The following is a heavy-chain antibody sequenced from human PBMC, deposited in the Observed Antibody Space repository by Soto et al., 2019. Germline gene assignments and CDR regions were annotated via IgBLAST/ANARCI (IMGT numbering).Heavy chain of an antibody. CDR2: ISYDGSNK. CDR1: GFTFSSYA. CDR3: AREHGSSGYYYYYGMDV. Sequence: LRLSCAASGFTFSSYAMHWVRQAPGKGLEWVAVISYDGSNKYYADSVKGRFTISRDNSKNTLYLQMNSLRAEDTAVYYCAREHGSSGYYYYYGMDVWGQGTTVTVSS. D-gene: IGHD3-22*01. V-gene: IGHV3-30-3*01. J-gene: IGHJ6*02.